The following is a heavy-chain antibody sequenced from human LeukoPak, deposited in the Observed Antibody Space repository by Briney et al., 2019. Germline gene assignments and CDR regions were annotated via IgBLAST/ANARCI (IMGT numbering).Heavy chain of an antibody. CDR2: ISSSGSAI. CDR3: VSDAFDI. Sequence: PGGSLRLSCAASGFTFSNFEMTWVRQAPEKGLVLVSYISSSGSAIYYGDSVKGRFTISRDNAKNSLYLQMNNLRAEDTAVYYCVSDAFDIWGQGTMVTVSS. V-gene: IGHV3-48*03. J-gene: IGHJ3*02. CDR1: GFTFSNFE.